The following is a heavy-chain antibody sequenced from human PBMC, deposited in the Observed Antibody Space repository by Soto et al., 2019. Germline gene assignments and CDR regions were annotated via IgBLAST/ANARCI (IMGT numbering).Heavy chain of an antibody. D-gene: IGHD6-19*01. Sequence: ASVKVSCKASGYMFTKSAMHWVRQAPGQRLEWMGWISGDSGNTKYSPKLQDRVAITRDTSASTAYMELSSLRSEDTALYYCARDGVAAGNINFDYWGQGTLVTVSS. J-gene: IGHJ4*01. V-gene: IGHV1-3*01. CDR1: GYMFTKSA. CDR3: ARDGVAAGNINFDY. CDR2: ISGDSGNT.